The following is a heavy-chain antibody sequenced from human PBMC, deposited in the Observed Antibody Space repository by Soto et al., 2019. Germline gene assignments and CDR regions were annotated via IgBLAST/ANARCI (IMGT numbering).Heavy chain of an antibody. J-gene: IGHJ4*02. CDR3: ARDVDTAMVCFDY. CDR2: INPNSGGT. V-gene: IGHV1-2*02. CDR1: GYTFTGYY. D-gene: IGHD5-18*01. Sequence: ASVKVSCKASGYTFTGYYMHWVRQAPGQGLEWMGWINPNSGGTNYAQKFQGRVTMTRDTSISTAYMELSRLRSDDTAVYYCARDVDTAMVCFDYWGQGTLVTVPQ.